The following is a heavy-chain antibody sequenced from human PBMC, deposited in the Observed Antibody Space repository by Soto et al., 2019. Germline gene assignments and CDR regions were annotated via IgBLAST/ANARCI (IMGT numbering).Heavy chain of an antibody. CDR3: ARDVLAAAGPSSYYFDY. V-gene: IGHV4-30-4*01. CDR2: IYYSGST. CDR1: GGSISGGDYY. Sequence: SETLSLTCTVSGGSISGGDYYWSWIRQPPGKGLEWIGYIYYSGSTYYNPSLKSRVTISVDTSKNQFSLKLSSVTAADTAVYYRARDVLAAAGPSSYYFDYWGQGTLVTVSS. J-gene: IGHJ4*02. D-gene: IGHD6-13*01.